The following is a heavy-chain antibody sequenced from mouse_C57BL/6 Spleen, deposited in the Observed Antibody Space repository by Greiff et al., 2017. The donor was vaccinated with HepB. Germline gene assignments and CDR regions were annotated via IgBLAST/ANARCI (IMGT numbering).Heavy chain of an antibody. V-gene: IGHV5-16*01. D-gene: IGHD1-1*01. CDR3: ARVDITTVVDY. Sequence: EVMLVESEGGLVQPGSSMKLSCTASGFTFSDYYMAWVRQVPEKGLEWVANINYDGSSTYYLDSLKSRFIISRDNAKNILYLQMSSLKSEDTATYYCARVDITTVVDYWGQGTTLTVSS. CDR2: INYDGSST. CDR1: GFTFSDYY. J-gene: IGHJ2*01.